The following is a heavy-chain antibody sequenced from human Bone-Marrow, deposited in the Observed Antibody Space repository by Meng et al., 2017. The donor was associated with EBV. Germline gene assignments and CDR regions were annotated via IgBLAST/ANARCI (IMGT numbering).Heavy chain of an antibody. Sequence: QVPTVRFGAEVKKPGALVKVSCKASGYTFRSYAIHLGRQAPGQSLEWMGWIDVGNANTKYSQKFQDRVTITRETFASTVYMELSRLTSEDTAVYYCARRYYDVTGYYYFDFWGQGTLVTVSS. CDR1: GYTFRSYA. D-gene: IGHD3-22*01. V-gene: IGHV1-3*01. CDR3: ARRYYDVTGYYYFDF. CDR2: IDVGNANT. J-gene: IGHJ4*02.